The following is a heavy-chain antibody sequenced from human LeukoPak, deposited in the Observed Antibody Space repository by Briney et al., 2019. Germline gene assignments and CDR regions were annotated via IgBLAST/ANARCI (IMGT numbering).Heavy chain of an antibody. D-gene: IGHD6-19*01. V-gene: IGHV5-10-1*01. CDR2: IFPSDSYT. Sequence: GESLKISCKGSGYSFSSYWISWVRQMPGKSLEWMGRIFPSDSYTNYSPSFQGHVTISADKSISTAYLQWSSLKASDTAMYYCARLGYSSGASRDNNWFDPWGQGTLVTVSS. J-gene: IGHJ5*02. CDR1: GYSFSSYW. CDR3: ARLGYSSGASRDNNWFDP.